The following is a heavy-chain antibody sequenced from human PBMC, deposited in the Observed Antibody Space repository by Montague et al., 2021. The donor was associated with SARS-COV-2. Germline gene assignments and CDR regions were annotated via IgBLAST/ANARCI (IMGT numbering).Heavy chain of an antibody. Sequence: SETLSLTCTVSGDSTSCPNCYWGWTRQPPGKGLDWIGTIYNSGTTYYNPSLKSRLTISIYTSKNQFSLKLSSVTAADTAVYYCAGHRNYGDHSLDNWFHPWGQGTLVTVSS. J-gene: IGHJ5*02. CDR2: IYNSGTT. CDR3: AGHRNYGDHSLDNWFHP. V-gene: IGHV4-39*01. CDR1: GDSTSCPNCY. D-gene: IGHD4-17*01.